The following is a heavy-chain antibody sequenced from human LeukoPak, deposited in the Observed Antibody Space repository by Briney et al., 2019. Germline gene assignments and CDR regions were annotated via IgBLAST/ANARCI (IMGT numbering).Heavy chain of an antibody. CDR3: ARESDYGGNYYYYGMDV. CDR1: GGSFSGYY. V-gene: IGHV4-34*01. D-gene: IGHD4-23*01. J-gene: IGHJ6*02. CDR2: INHSGST. Sequence: SETLSLTCAVYGGSFSGYYWSWIRQPRGKGLEWIGEINHSGSTNYNPSLKSRVTISVDTSKNQFSLKLSSVTAADTAVYYCARESDYGGNYYYYGMDVWGQGTTVTVSS.